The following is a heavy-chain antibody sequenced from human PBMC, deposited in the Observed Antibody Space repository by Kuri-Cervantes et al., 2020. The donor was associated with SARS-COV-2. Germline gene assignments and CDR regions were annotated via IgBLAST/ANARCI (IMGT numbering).Heavy chain of an antibody. CDR3: ARESHPRPFWGDYPYFHH. Sequence: ASVKVSCKASGYTFTGYYMHWVRQAPGQGLEWMGWINPNSGGTNYAQKFQGRVTMTRDTSISTAYMELNRLKSDDTAVYFCARESHPRPFWGDYPYFHHWGQGSLVTVSS. J-gene: IGHJ4*02. D-gene: IGHD3-3*01. CDR1: GYTFTGYY. CDR2: INPNSGGT. V-gene: IGHV1-2*02.